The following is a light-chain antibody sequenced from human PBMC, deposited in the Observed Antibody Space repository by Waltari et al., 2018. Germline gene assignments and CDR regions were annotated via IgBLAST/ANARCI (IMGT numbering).Light chain of an antibody. Sequence: DIQMTQSPSTLSAYVGDRVTITCRASQTISSWLAWYQQKPGKAPKLLIYKASSLESGVPSRFSGSGSGTEFTLTISSLQPDDFATYYCQHYNSYGTFGQGTKVEF. V-gene: IGKV1-5*03. CDR1: QTISSW. CDR2: KAS. J-gene: IGKJ1*01. CDR3: QHYNSYGT.